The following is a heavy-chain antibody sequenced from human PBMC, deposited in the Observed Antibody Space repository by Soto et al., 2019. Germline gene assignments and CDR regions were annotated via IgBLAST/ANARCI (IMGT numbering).Heavy chain of an antibody. CDR1: GYTFTSYD. CDR3: ARGSSSFGYYYYYGMDV. V-gene: IGHV1-8*01. CDR2: MNPNSGNT. Sequence: QVQLVQSGAEVKKPGASVKVSCKASGYTFTSYDINWVRQATGQGLEWMGWMNPNSGNTGYAQKFQGRVTMTRNTSISTAYMELSSLRSEDTAVYYCARGSSSFGYYYYYGMDVWGQGTTVTVSS. J-gene: IGHJ6*02. D-gene: IGHD6-13*01.